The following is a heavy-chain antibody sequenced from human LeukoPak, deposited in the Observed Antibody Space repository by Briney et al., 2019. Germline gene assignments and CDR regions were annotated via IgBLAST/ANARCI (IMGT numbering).Heavy chain of an antibody. CDR1: GFAFDDYG. V-gene: IGHV3-20*04. CDR3: ARRGYYDSSGYLFDY. CDR2: INWNGGST. D-gene: IGHD3-22*01. Sequence: GGSLRLSCAASGFAFDDYGMSWVRQAPGKGLEWVSGINWNGGSTGYADSVKGRFTISRDNAKNSLYLQMSSLRAEDTALYYCARRGYYDSSGYLFDYWGQGTLVTVSS. J-gene: IGHJ4*02.